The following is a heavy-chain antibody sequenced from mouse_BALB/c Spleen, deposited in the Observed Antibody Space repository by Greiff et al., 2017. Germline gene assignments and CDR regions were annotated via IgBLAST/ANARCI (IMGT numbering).Heavy chain of an antibody. CDR3: ARNYYGSSYWYFDV. Sequence: EVHLVESGGGLVQPGGSLKLSCAASGFTFSSYTMSWVRQTPEKRLEWVAYISNGGGSTYYPDTVKGRFTISRDNAKNTLYLQMSSLKSEDTAMYYCARNYYGSSYWYFDVWGAGTTVTVSS. V-gene: IGHV5-12-2*01. CDR2: ISNGGGST. D-gene: IGHD1-1*01. CDR1: GFTFSSYT. J-gene: IGHJ1*01.